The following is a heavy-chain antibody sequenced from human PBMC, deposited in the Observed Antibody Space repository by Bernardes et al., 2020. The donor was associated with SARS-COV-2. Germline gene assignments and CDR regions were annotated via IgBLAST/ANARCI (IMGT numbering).Heavy chain of an antibody. D-gene: IGHD1-26*01. CDR2: IHNSGST. V-gene: IGHV4-4*08. CDR1: GGSISSYY. Sequence: TLSLTCFVSGGSISSYYWSWIRQPPGKGLEWIGYIHNSGSTNYNPSLKSRVIISADTSKNEFSLKLSSVTAADTAVYYCARDRGGSSYFDSWGQGTLVTVSS. CDR3: ARDRGGSSYFDS. J-gene: IGHJ4*02.